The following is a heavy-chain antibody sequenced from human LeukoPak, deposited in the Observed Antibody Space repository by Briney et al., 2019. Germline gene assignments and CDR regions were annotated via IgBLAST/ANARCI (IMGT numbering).Heavy chain of an antibody. D-gene: IGHD2-2*01. J-gene: IGHJ3*02. CDR1: GGSFSSYY. CDR3: ARYCSSTSCLDAFDI. CDR2: TYYSGST. Sequence: SETLSLTCAVYGGSFSSYYWSWIRQPPGKGLEWIGYTYYSGSTNYNPSLKSRVTISVDTSKNQFSLKLSSVTAADTAVYYCARYCSSTSCLDAFDIWGQGTMVTVSS. V-gene: IGHV4-59*01.